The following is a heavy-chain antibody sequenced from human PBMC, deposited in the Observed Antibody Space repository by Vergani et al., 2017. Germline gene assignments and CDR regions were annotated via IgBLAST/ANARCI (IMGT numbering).Heavy chain of an antibody. CDR3: ARLYGRDSSGSKYFDY. CDR1: GYSITNYW. D-gene: IGHD3-22*01. J-gene: IGHJ4*02. CDR2: IHPADSDT. Sequence: EVQLVQSGAEVKKPGESLNISCQISGYSITNYWIGWVRQMPGKGLEWMGIIHPADSDTRYSPSFQGQVTISVDKSISTAYLQRSSLRASDSAMYYCARLYGRDSSGSKYFDYWGQGTLVTVSS. V-gene: IGHV5-51*01.